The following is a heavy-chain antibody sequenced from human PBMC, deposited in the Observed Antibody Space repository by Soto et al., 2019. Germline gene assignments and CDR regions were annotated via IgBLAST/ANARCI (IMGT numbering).Heavy chain of an antibody. D-gene: IGHD1-26*01. CDR3: ARGGDWELTLSPPFDY. V-gene: IGHV3-30-3*01. CDR2: ISYDGSNK. J-gene: IGHJ4*02. Sequence: PGGSLRLSCAASGFTFSSYAMHGVRQAPGKGLEWVAVISYDGSNKYYADSVKGRFTISRDNSKNTLYLQMNSLRAEDTAVYYCARGGDWELTLSPPFDYWGQGTLVTVSS. CDR1: GFTFSSYA.